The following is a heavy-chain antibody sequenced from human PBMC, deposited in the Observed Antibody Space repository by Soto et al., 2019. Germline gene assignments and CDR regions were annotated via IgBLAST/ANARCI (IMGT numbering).Heavy chain of an antibody. CDR1: VFSLSTYGVG. D-gene: IGHD3-10*01. J-gene: IGHJ4*02. CDR2: IYWDDDT. CDR3: AHRPGFSMAFDY. Sequence: ASGPTLVNPTQTLTLTCTFSVFSLSTYGVGVGWIRQPPGKALEWLALIYWDDDTRFSPSLNSRLAITKDTSKSQVVLTMTHMDPVDTATYYCAHRPGFSMAFDYWGPGSLVTAPQ. V-gene: IGHV2-5*02.